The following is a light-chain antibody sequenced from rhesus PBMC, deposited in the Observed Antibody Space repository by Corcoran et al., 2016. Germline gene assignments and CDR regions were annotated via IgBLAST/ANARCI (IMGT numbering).Light chain of an antibody. CDR2: KVT. Sequence: DIVMTQTPLSLPVTPGEPASISCRSSQSLLHSNGNTYLDWYLQKPGQSPRLLIYKVTIRETWVPDRISGNWSGTDFTLEISRVEPEDVGIYYCMQSTKDPRTFGQGTKVEIK. J-gene: IGKJ1*01. CDR3: MQSTKDPRT. CDR1: QSLLHSNGNTY. V-gene: IGKV2S2*01.